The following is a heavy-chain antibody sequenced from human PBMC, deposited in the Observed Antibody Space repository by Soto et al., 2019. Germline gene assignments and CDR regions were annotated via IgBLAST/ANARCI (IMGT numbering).Heavy chain of an antibody. CDR2: ISSSSSYI. CDR1: GFTFSSYS. D-gene: IGHD3-3*01. CDR3: ARVFGVVIESAFDI. Sequence: GGSLRLSCAASGFTFSSYSMNWVRQAPGKGLEWVSSISSSSSYIYYADSVKGRFTISRDNAKNSLYLQMNSLRAEDTAVYYCARVFGVVIESAFDIWGQGTMVTVSS. V-gene: IGHV3-21*01. J-gene: IGHJ3*02.